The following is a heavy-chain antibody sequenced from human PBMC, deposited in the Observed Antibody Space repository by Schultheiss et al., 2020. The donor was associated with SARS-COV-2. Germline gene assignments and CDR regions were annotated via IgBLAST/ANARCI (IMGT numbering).Heavy chain of an antibody. V-gene: IGHV3-48*01. CDR3: ARGDYGGSDAFDI. J-gene: IGHJ3*02. D-gene: IGHD4-23*01. Sequence: GESLKISCAASGFTFSTYAMNWVRQAPGKGLEWVSYISSSSSTIYYADSVKGRFTISRDNAKNSLYLQMNSLRAGDTAVYYCARGDYGGSDAFDIWGQGTMVTVSS. CDR1: GFTFSTYA. CDR2: ISSSSSTI.